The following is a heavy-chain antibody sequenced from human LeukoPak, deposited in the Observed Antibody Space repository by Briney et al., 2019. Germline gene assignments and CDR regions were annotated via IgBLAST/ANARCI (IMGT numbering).Heavy chain of an antibody. CDR3: ARARTMYYYDSSVD. J-gene: IGHJ4*02. Sequence: ASVKVSCKASGYTFTGYYMHWVRQAPGQGLEWMGWINPNSGGTNYAQKFQGRVTMTRDTSTSTAYMELRSLRSDDMAVYYCARARTMYYYDSSVDWGQGTLVTVSS. D-gene: IGHD3-22*01. V-gene: IGHV1-2*02. CDR1: GYTFTGYY. CDR2: INPNSGGT.